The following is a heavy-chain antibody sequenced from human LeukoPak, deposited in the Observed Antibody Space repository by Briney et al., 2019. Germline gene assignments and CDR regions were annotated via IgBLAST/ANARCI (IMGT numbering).Heavy chain of an antibody. CDR1: GGSFSGYY. V-gene: IGHV4-34*01. CDR2: INHSGST. D-gene: IGHD6-19*01. Sequence: SETLSLTCVVYGGSFSGYYWSWIRQPPGKGLEWIGEINHSGSTNYNPSLKSRVTISLDMSKNHFSLRLSSVTAADTAMYYCARGTLYSGWSYYFDYWGQGSQVTVSS. CDR3: ARGTLYSGWSYYFDY. J-gene: IGHJ4*02.